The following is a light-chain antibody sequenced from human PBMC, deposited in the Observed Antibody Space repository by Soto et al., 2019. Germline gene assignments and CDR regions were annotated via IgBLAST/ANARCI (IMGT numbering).Light chain of an antibody. Sequence: SYVLTQPPSVSVAPGQTATIACGGNEIGTKRVNWYQQKAGQAPVLVVYDDRDRPSGIPERFSGSNSGRTATLTISRVDAGDEANYHCQVWDSSTELVSFGGGTKLTVL. CDR1: EIGTKR. CDR2: DDR. J-gene: IGLJ2*01. V-gene: IGLV3-21*02. CDR3: QVWDSSTELVS.